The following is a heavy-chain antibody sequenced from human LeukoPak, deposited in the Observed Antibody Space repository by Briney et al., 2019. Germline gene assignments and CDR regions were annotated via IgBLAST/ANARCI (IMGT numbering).Heavy chain of an antibody. D-gene: IGHD3-22*01. J-gene: IGHJ4*02. V-gene: IGHV1-69*05. CDR1: GGTFSSYA. CDR3: ARDYDSSGYYYLYYFDY. Sequence: SVKVSCKASGGTFSSYAISWLRQAPGQGLEWMGRIIPIFGTANYAQKFQGRVTITTDESTSTAYMELSSLRSEDTAVYYCARDYDSSGYYYLYYFDYWGQGTMVTVSS. CDR2: IIPIFGTA.